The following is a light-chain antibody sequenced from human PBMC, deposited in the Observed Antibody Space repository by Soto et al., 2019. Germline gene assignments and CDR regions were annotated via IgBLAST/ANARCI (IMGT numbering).Light chain of an antibody. CDR1: QSVGSTH. V-gene: IGKV3-20*01. Sequence: NVLTQSPGTLSLSPGERATLSCRTSQSVGSTHLAWYQQKPGQAPRLLIHGVSSRAAGIPDRFSGSGSGTDFTLTISRLESEDFAVYYCQQYVSSPLYTFGQGTKLEIK. J-gene: IGKJ2*01. CDR2: GVS. CDR3: QQYVSSPLYT.